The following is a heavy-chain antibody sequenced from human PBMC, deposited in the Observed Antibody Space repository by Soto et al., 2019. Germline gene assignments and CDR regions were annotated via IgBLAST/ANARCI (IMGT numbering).Heavy chain of an antibody. D-gene: IGHD2-21*02. V-gene: IGHV3-21*01. CDR1: GFTFSSYS. CDR2: ISSSSSYI. J-gene: IGHJ4*02. CDR3: ASLCGGDCYPDD. Sequence: EVQLVESGGGLVKPGGSLRLSCAASGFTFSSYSMNWVRQAPGKGLEWVSSISSSSSYIYYADSVKGRFTISRDNAKNSLYLQMNILRAEDTAVYYCASLCGGDCYPDDWGQGTLVTVSS.